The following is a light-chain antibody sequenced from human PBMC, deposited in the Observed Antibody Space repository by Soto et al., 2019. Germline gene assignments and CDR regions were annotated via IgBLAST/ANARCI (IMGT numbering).Light chain of an antibody. CDR1: QGIKTY. J-gene: IGKJ5*01. CDR3: QHLYSYPIT. Sequence: DIQLTQSPSFLSASVGDRVTITCRASQGIKTYLAWYQQKPGKAPNLLIYAASTLESGVPSMFSGSVSETEFTLTISSLQPEYFATYYCQHLYSYPITFGQGTRLEIK. V-gene: IGKV1-9*01. CDR2: AAS.